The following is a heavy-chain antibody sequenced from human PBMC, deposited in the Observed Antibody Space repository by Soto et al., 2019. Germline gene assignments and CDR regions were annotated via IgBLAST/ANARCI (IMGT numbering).Heavy chain of an antibody. Sequence: QVQLQQWGAGLLKPSETLSLTCAVYGGSFSGYDWSWIRQPPGKGLEWIGEINHSGSTNYNPSLKGRGTLIGDPAKDQFSLKLSSVTAADTAVYYCARIAGYCSGGSCYEAYDYWGQGTLVTVSS. D-gene: IGHD2-15*01. CDR1: GGSFSGYD. V-gene: IGHV4-34*01. CDR3: ARIAGYCSGGSCYEAYDY. CDR2: INHSGST. J-gene: IGHJ4*02.